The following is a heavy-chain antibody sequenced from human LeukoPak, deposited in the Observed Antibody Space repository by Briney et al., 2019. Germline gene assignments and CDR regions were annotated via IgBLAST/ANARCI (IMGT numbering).Heavy chain of an antibody. V-gene: IGHV3-23*01. J-gene: IGHJ4*02. CDR3: AKDQQVLRYFDWSMGDYFDY. CDR2: IRGSGGST. CDR1: GFTFSSYA. D-gene: IGHD3-9*01. Sequence: GGSLRLSCAASGFTFSSYAMSWVRQAPGKGLEWVSAIRGSGGSTYYADSVKGRFTISRDNSKNTLYLQMNSLRAEDTAVYYCAKDQQVLRYFDWSMGDYFDYWGQGTLVTVSS.